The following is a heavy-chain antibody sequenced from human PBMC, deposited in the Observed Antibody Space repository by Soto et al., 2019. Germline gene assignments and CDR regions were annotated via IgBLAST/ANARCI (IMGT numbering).Heavy chain of an antibody. V-gene: IGHV4-4*02. CDR3: ARSGDYDSSGPNWFDP. CDR1: GVSISTRNC. J-gene: IGHJ5*02. Sequence: QVQLQESGPGLVKPSGTLSLTCAVSGVSISTRNCWNWVRQPPGKGLEWIGEMYHSGKTNFNPSLKSRVTISVDKSKNQFSLKLTSVTAADTAVYYCARSGDYDSSGPNWFDPWGQGTLVIVSS. D-gene: IGHD3-22*01. CDR2: MYHSGKT.